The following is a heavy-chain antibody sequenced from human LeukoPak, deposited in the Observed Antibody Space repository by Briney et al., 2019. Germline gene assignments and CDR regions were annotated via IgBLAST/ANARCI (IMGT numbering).Heavy chain of an antibody. D-gene: IGHD6-19*01. CDR3: AKLPMYTGGWFPPTK. CDR2: ISARGDST. Sequence: PGGSLRLSCVASGFSFSIYAMSWVRQAPGKGLEWVSGISARGDSTYYADSVKGRFTISRDNSKNTLFLQMNSLRAEDTAVYYCAKLPMYTGGWFPPTKWGQGTLVTVSS. V-gene: IGHV3-23*01. J-gene: IGHJ4*02. CDR1: GFSFSIYA.